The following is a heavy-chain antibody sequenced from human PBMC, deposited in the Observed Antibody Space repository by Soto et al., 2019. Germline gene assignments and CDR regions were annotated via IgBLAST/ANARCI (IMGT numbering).Heavy chain of an antibody. CDR3: ARGRTEYQLLFTRRFDY. V-gene: IGHV4-34*01. Sequence: SETLSLTCAVYGGSFSGYYWSWIRQPPGKGLEWIGEINHSGSTNYNPPLKSRVTISVDTSKNQFSLKLSSVTAADTAVYYCARGRTEYQLLFTRRFDYWGQGTLVTVSS. D-gene: IGHD2-2*01. CDR2: INHSGST. J-gene: IGHJ4*02. CDR1: GGSFSGYY.